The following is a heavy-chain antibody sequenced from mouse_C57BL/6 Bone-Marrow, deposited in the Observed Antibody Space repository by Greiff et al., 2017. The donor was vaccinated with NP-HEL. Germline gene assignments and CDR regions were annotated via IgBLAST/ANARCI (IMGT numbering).Heavy chain of an antibody. J-gene: IGHJ3*01. CDR1: GFTFSSYG. Sequence: EVMLVESGGDLVKPGGSLKLSCAASGFTFSSYGMSWVRQTPDKRLEWVATISSGGSYTYYPDSVKGRFTISRDNAKNTLYLQMRSLKSEDTAMYYCARQGDYGNYVPWFAYWGQGTLVTVSA. CDR3: ARQGDYGNYVPWFAY. V-gene: IGHV5-6*01. CDR2: ISSGGSYT. D-gene: IGHD2-1*01.